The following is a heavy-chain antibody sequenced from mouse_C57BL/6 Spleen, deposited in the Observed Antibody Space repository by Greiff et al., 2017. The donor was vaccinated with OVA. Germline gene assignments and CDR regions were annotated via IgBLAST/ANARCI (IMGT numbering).Heavy chain of an antibody. CDR1: GYTFTSYW. CDR2: IHPNSGST. V-gene: IGHV1-64*01. D-gene: IGHD1-1*01. J-gene: IGHJ4*01. Sequence: QVQLQQSGAELVKPGASVKLSCKASGYTFTSYWMHWVKQRPGQGLEWIGMIHPNSGSTNYNEKFKSKATLTVDKSSSTAYMQLSSLTSEDSAVYYCARGLLLDYYAMDYWGQGTSVTVSS. CDR3: ARGLLLDYYAMDY.